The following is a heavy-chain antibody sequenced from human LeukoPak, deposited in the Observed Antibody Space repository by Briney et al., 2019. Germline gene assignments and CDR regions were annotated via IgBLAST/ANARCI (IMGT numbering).Heavy chain of an antibody. CDR2: INPNSGGT. Sequence: ASVKVSCKASGYTFTGYYMHWVRQAPGQGLEWMGWINPNSGGTNYAQKFQGRVTMTRDTSISTAYMELSRLRSDDTAVYYCARVVPAATMAYDYWGQGTLVTVSS. CDR1: GYTFTGYY. V-gene: IGHV1-2*02. D-gene: IGHD2-2*01. J-gene: IGHJ4*02. CDR3: ARVVPAATMAYDY.